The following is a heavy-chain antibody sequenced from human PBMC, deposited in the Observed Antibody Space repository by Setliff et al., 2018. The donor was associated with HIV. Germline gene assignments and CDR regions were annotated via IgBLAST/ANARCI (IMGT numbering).Heavy chain of an antibody. Sequence: PSETLSLTCAVYGGSFSGFYWSWIRQAPGKGLEWSGSMYHTGSTYYSPSLNSRFTISVDTSKNQFSLKLRSVTAADTAVYYCNIYYYYYMDVWGKGTTVTVS. V-gene: IGHV4-34*01. CDR1: GGSFSGFY. CDR3: NIYYYYYMDV. CDR2: MYHTGST. J-gene: IGHJ6*03.